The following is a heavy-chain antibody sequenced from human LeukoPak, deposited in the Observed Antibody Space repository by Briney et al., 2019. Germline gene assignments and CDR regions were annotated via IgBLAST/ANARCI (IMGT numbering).Heavy chain of an antibody. Sequence: GGSLRLSCAASGFTFSSYSMNWVHQAPGKGLEWVSSISSSSSYIYYADSVKGRFTISRDNAKNSLYLQMNSMRAEDTAVYYCARDKLAVLLWFGEHSHGMDVWGKGTTVTVSS. V-gene: IGHV3-21*01. CDR3: ARDKLAVLLWFGEHSHGMDV. D-gene: IGHD3-10*01. CDR1: GFTFSSYS. J-gene: IGHJ6*04. CDR2: ISSSSSYI.